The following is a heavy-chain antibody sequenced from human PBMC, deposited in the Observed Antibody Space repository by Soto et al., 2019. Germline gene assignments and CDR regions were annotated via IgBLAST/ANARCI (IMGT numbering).Heavy chain of an antibody. V-gene: IGHV4-30-4*01. Sequence: QVQLQESGPGLVKPSQNLSLTCTVSGGSVSSGDYSWSWIRQPPGKGLEWIGYIYSSGGTHYNPSLKGRITMSVDTSENHFSLKLRSVTAADTAVYYCARAYSGFDSDNFDPGGQGTLVTVSS. CDR2: IYSSGGT. J-gene: IGHJ5*02. CDR3: ARAYSGFDSDNFDP. D-gene: IGHD5-12*01. CDR1: GGSVSSGDYS.